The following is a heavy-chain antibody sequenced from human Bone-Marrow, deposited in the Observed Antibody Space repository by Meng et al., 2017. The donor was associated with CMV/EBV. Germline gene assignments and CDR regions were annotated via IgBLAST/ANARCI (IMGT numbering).Heavy chain of an antibody. CDR3: ARGDLGVVITTYYYYGMDV. J-gene: IGHJ6*02. Sequence: GGSLRLSCAASGFTFSSYAMHWVRQAPGKGLEWVAVISYDGSNKYYADSVKGRFTISRDNSKNTLYLQMNSLRAEDTAVYYCARGDLGVVITTYYYYGMDVWVQGTTVTVSS. CDR1: GFTFSSYA. V-gene: IGHV3-30-3*01. D-gene: IGHD3-3*01. CDR2: ISYDGSNK.